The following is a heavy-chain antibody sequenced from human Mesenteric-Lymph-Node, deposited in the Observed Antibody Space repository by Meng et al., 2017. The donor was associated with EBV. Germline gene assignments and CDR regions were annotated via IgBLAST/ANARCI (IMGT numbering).Heavy chain of an antibody. CDR2: IYHTGTT. V-gene: IGHV4-4*02. CDR1: GGSVISNKW. J-gene: IGHJ5*02. D-gene: IGHD5-18*01. CDR3: ARIGGKDTAMITRWFDP. Sequence: QGQLQGAGPGLGKPSEPLSLTCAVSGGSVISNKWLSWVPQPPGKGLEWIGEIYHTGTTIYNPSLKSRVTMSIDKSKDQLSLKLSSVTAADTAVYFCARIGGKDTAMITRWFDPWGQGTLVTVSS.